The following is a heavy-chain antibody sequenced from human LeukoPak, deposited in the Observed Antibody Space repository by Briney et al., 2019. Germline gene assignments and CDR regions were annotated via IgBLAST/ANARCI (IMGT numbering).Heavy chain of an antibody. CDR1: GGSISSYY. J-gene: IGHJ6*03. CDR2: IYYSGST. D-gene: IGHD3-3*01. V-gene: IGHV4-59*01. CDR3: ARVSSHDFWSGYYGYYYYMDV. Sequence: SETLSLPCTVSGGSISSYYWSWIRQPPGKGLEWIGYIYYSGSTNYNPSLKSRVTISVDTSKNQFSLKLSSVTAADTAVYYCARVSSHDFWSGYYGYYYYMDVWGKGTTVTVSS.